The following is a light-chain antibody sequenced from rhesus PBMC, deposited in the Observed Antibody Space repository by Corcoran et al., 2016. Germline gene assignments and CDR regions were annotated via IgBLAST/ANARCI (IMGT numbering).Light chain of an antibody. Sequence: EIVMTQSPATLSLSPGERATLSCRASQSVSSNLAWYQQKPGQAPSLLIYDASNRATGIPDRFSGSGSGTDFTLTLSSLEPEDVGVYYCQQESNWPWTFGQGTKVEIK. J-gene: IGKJ1*01. CDR2: DAS. CDR1: QSVSSN. V-gene: IGKV3-35*01. CDR3: QQESNWPWT.